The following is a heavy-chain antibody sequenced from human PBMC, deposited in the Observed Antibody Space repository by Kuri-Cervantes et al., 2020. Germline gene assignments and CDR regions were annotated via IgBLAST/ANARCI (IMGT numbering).Heavy chain of an antibody. V-gene: IGHV3-33*08. CDR1: GFTFSSYG. CDR3: AREGITLVRGVIVDAFDI. D-gene: IGHD3-10*01. CDR2: IWYDGSNK. J-gene: IGHJ3*02. Sequence: GGSLRLSCAASGFTFSSYGMHWVRQAPGKGLEWVAVIWYDGSNKYYADSVKGRFTISRDNSKNTLYLQMNNLRPEDTAVYYCAREGITLVRGVIVDAFDIWGQGTMVTVSS.